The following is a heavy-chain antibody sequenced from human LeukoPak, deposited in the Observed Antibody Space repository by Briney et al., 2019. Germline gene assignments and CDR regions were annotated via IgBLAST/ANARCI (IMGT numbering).Heavy chain of an antibody. V-gene: IGHV1-69*04. Sequence: SVKVSCKASGGTFSSYAISWVRQAPGQGLEWMGRFIPIFGIANYAQKFQGRVTITADKSTSTAYMELSSLRSEDTAVYYCARVEIAARLGWYFDLWGRGTLVTVSS. CDR2: FIPIFGIA. CDR1: GGTFSSYA. CDR3: ARVEIAARLGWYFDL. J-gene: IGHJ2*01. D-gene: IGHD6-6*01.